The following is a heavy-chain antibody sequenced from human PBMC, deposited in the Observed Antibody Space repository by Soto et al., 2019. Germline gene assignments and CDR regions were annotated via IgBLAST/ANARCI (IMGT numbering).Heavy chain of an antibody. Sequence: ASVKVSCKASGYTFTSYDINWVRQATGQGLEWMGWMNPNSGNTAYAQKFQGRVTMTRNTSISTAYMELSSLRSEDTAVYYCASLQGDCSSTSCPTVDYWGQGTLVTVSS. D-gene: IGHD2-2*01. CDR3: ASLQGDCSSTSCPTVDY. J-gene: IGHJ4*02. CDR2: MNPNSGNT. CDR1: GYTFTSYD. V-gene: IGHV1-8*01.